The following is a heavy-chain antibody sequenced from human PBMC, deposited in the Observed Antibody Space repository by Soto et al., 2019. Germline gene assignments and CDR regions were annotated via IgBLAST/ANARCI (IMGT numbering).Heavy chain of an antibody. V-gene: IGHV4-61*01. CDR1: GGSVSSGSYY. CDR2: IYYSGST. D-gene: IGHD3-22*01. CDR3: ASETRPSYYYDSSGYYP. J-gene: IGHJ5*02. Sequence: SETLSLTCTVSGGSVSSGSYYWSWIRQPPGKGLEWIGYIYYSGSTNYNPSLKSRVTISVDTSKNQFSLKLSSVTAADTAVYYCASETRPSYYYDSSGYYPWGQGTLVTVSS.